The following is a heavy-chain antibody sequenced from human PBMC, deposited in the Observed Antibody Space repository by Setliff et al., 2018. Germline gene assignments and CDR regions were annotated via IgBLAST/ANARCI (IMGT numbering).Heavy chain of an antibody. V-gene: IGHV3-11*04. D-gene: IGHD3-10*01. Sequence: GGSLRLSCAASGFTFSDYYMSWIRQAPGKGLEWVSYISSSGSTIYYADSVKGRFTISRDNAKNSLYLQMNSLRAEDTAVYYCARRYYGSGSYYDSSAYYPVDKWGQGTLVTVSS. CDR2: ISSSGSTI. J-gene: IGHJ4*02. CDR3: ARRYYGSGSYYDSSAYYPVDK. CDR1: GFTFSDYY.